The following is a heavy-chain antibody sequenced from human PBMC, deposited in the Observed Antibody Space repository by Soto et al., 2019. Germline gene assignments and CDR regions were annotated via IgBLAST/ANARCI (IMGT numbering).Heavy chain of an antibody. CDR1: GGSISIGDYY. J-gene: IGHJ5*02. Sequence: TLSLTCSVSGGSISIGDYYWSWIRQRPGKGLEWIGYIYYSGSTYFNPSLRGRTTISGDTSKNQFALRLSSVTAADTAVYYCARRPVQYSSGWYGRGGWFEPWAQGTMVTVSS. D-gene: IGHD6-19*01. V-gene: IGHV4-30-4*01. CDR2: IYYSGST. CDR3: ARRPVQYSSGWYGRGGWFEP.